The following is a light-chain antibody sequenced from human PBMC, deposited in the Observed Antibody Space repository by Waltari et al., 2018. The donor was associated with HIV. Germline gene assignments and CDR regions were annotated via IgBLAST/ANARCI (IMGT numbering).Light chain of an antibody. CDR3: QQRSNWPLT. CDR2: DAW. CDR1: QSVSSY. Sequence: DIALTQSPDTLSLSPGERATLSCRARQSVSSYLAWYQQKLGQAPRLLIYDAWKRATGIPARFSGSGSGTDFTLTISSLEPEDFAVYYCQQRSNWPLTFGGGTKVEIK. J-gene: IGKJ4*01. V-gene: IGKV3-11*01.